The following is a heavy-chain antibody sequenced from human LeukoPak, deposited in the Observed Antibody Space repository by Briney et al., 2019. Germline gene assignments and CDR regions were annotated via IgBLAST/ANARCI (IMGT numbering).Heavy chain of an antibody. J-gene: IGHJ4*02. D-gene: IGHD2-15*01. CDR1: GGSITSYY. CDR2: IYYSGST. CDR3: ASTKYCSGGVCYDY. Sequence: SETLSLTCTVSGGSITSYYWSWIRRPPGKGLEWIGYIYYSGSTNYNPSLKSRVTISVDTSKNQFSLKLSSVTAADTAAYYCASTKYCSGGVCYDYWGQGTLVTVSS. V-gene: IGHV4-59*08.